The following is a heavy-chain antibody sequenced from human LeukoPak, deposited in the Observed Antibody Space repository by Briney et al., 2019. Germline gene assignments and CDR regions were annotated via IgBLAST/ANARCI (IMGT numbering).Heavy chain of an antibody. CDR1: GFTFDDYA. V-gene: IGHV3-9*01. J-gene: IGHJ3*02. D-gene: IGHD3-22*01. Sequence: GGSLRLSCAASGFTFDDYAMHWVRQAPGKGLEWVSGISWNSGSIGYADSVKGRFTISRDNAKNSLYLQMNSLRAEDTAVYYCARDHHRRLYDSQARNTFDIWGQGTMVTVSS. CDR3: ARDHHRRLYDSQARNTFDI. CDR2: ISWNSGSI.